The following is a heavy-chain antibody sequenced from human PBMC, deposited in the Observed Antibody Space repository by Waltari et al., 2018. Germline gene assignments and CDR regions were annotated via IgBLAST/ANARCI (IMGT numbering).Heavy chain of an antibody. Sequence: EVQLVESGGGLIQPGGSLRLSCAASGFTVSSNYMSWVRQAPGKGVELVSVFYTGSSTYYADSVKGGFTISIDNCKNTRCRQRNSRRAEDTAVYYCAGGDGVRGVICDYWRQGTLVTVSS. J-gene: IGHJ4*02. V-gene: IGHV3-53*01. CDR2: FYTGSST. CDR1: GFTVSSNY. D-gene: IGHD3-10*01. CDR3: AGGDGVRGVICDY.